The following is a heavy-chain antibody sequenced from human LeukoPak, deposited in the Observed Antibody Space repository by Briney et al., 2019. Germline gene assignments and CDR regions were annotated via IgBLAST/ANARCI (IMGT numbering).Heavy chain of an antibody. Sequence: HGESLKISWKGPGYSFTSYWFGWVRQLPGKGLEWVGIIFPGDSDSRYSPSLQGQVTISADTSISTAYLQWSSLKASDTAMYFCARPYSSGWPYSFEYWGQGTLVTVSS. CDR3: ARPYSSGWPYSFEY. J-gene: IGHJ4*02. V-gene: IGHV5-51*01. CDR1: GYSFTSYW. CDR2: IFPGDSDS. D-gene: IGHD6-19*01.